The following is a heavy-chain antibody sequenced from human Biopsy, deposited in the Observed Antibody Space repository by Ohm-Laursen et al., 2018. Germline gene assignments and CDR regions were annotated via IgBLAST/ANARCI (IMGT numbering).Heavy chain of an antibody. V-gene: IGHV4-59*02. CDR3: ARVEAGTYDALDI. J-gene: IGHJ3*02. Sequence: PSQTLSLTCTVSGDSVTKYYWSWIRQPPGKGLEWIGHIYYSGGTKYNPSLASRVTFSVDMSKSQFSLKLYSVTAADTAVYYCARVEAGTYDALDIWGQGTLVAVSA. D-gene: IGHD1-26*01. CDR2: IYYSGGT. CDR1: GDSVTKYY.